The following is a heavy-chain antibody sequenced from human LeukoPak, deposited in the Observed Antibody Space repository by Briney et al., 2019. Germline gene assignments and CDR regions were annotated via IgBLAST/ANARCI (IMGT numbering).Heavy chain of an antibody. CDR1: GDSISSTSYF. CDR2: IYYSGTT. J-gene: IGHJ4*02. V-gene: IGHV4-39*01. D-gene: IGHD2-15*01. CDR3: TRHKCSGIYCPFDY. Sequence: SETLSLTCTASGDSISSTSYFWGWICQPPGKGLEWIATIYYSGTTYYNPSLKSRVTISVDTSQNQFSLKLSSVSASDTGVYYCTRHKCSGIYCPFDYWGQGTLVTVSS.